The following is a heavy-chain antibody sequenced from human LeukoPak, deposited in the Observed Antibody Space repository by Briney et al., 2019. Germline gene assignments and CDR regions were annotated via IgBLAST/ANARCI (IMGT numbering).Heavy chain of an antibody. CDR3: AKDRMVTTGLGALDI. D-gene: IGHD4-17*01. CDR2: IDGGSVNI. CDR1: GFTFSNYA. Sequence: GGSLRLSCAASGFTFSNYAMSWVRQAPGKGLEWVSAIDGGSVNIYYADSAKGRFTISRDDSQSTFFLQMNNLRAEDTAVYYCAKDRMVTTGLGALDIWGPGTMVTVSS. V-gene: IGHV3-23*01. J-gene: IGHJ3*02.